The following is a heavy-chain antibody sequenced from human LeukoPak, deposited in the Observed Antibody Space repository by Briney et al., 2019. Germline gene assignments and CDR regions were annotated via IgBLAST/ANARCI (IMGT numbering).Heavy chain of an antibody. CDR1: GFPFRNGR. CDR3: TSNLYCSTSSCYTLDN. Sequence: GGSLRLPCEAPGFPFRNGRMSWVRQAPGKGLGWVGRIKSKSERGTKDYAAPVKGRFTISRDGSTNTVYLHMNSLKTEDTAVYFCTSNLYCSTSSCYTLDNWGQGTLVAVSP. D-gene: IGHD2-2*02. V-gene: IGHV3-15*01. CDR2: IKSKSERGTK. J-gene: IGHJ4*02.